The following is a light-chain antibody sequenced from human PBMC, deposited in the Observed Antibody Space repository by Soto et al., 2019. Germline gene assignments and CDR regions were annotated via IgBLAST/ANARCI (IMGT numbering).Light chain of an antibody. V-gene: IGLV1-44*01. CDR3: AAWDDSLNGRV. CDR2: YDN. CDR1: NSNIGSNT. J-gene: IGLJ1*01. Sequence: QSVLTQPPSASGTPGQRVTISCSGSNSNIGSNTVNWYQQLPGTAPKLLIYYDNLRPSGVPDRISGSKSGTSAALAIIGLQSDDEADYYCAAWDDSLNGRVFGTGTKLTVL.